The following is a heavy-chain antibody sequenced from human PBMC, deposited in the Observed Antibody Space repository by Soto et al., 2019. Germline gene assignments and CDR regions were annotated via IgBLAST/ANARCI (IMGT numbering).Heavy chain of an antibody. CDR1: GFTFTSYW. Sequence: GESLKISCKGSGFTFTSYWIAWVRQMPGKGLEWMGIIYPGDSDSSYSPSFQGQVTISADKSINTAYLHWSSLKASDTAIYYCAKHEGYCSNTTCSNFDYWGQGTLVTVSS. CDR2: IYPGDSDS. V-gene: IGHV5-51*01. CDR3: AKHEGYCSNTTCSNFDY. J-gene: IGHJ4*02. D-gene: IGHD2-2*01.